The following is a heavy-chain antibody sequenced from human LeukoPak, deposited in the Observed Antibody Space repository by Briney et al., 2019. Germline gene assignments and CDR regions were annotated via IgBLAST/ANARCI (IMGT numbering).Heavy chain of an antibody. D-gene: IGHD3-10*01. Sequence: GESLKISCKGSGYSFTSYWIGWVRQMPGKGQGWLGIIDPGDSDTRYSPSFQGQVTISADKSISTAYLQWSSLKASDTAMYYCARPYYYGSGSYYYFDYWGQGTLVTVSS. CDR3: ARPYYYGSGSYYYFDY. V-gene: IGHV5-51*01. J-gene: IGHJ4*02. CDR1: GYSFTSYW. CDR2: IDPGDSDT.